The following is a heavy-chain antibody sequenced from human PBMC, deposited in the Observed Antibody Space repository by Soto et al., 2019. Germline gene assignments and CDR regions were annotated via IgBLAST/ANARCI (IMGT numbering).Heavy chain of an antibody. Sequence: EVQLVESGGDLVKPGGSLRLSCAASGFTFTNAWMNWFRQAPGKGLEWVGRIKSRSDGGTTDYAAPVKGRFTISRDDSKNSLYLQMSSRKTDDTAVYYCVTESRGRVGATNHGPVDYWGQGNMVTVSS. V-gene: IGHV3-15*01. J-gene: IGHJ4*02. CDR3: VTESRGRVGATNHGPVDY. CDR1: GFTFTNAW. D-gene: IGHD1-26*01. CDR2: IKSRSDGGTT.